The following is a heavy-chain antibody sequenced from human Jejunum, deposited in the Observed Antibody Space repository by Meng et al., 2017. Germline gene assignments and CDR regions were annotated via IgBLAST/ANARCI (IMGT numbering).Heavy chain of an antibody. CDR1: GDSFNSPDYY. J-gene: IGHJ4*02. V-gene: IGHV4-30-4*01. CDR2: IYYSGST. D-gene: IGHD1-26*01. CDR3: ARSPYSGSALPFFDY. Sequence: QVTLKGSGPGLVKPSQTLSLTCTVSGDSFNSPDYYWSWIRQPPEKGLEWIGYIYYSGSTYYNPSLKSQVSISGDTSNKQFSLKLTSVTAADTAVYYCARSPYSGSALPFFDYWGQGSLVTSPQ.